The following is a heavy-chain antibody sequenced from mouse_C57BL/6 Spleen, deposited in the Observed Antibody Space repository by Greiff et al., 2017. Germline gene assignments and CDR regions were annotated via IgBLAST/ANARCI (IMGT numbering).Heavy chain of an antibody. CDR3: AREWLLFDY. D-gene: IGHD2-3*01. J-gene: IGHJ2*01. Sequence: EVKVEESGPGLVKPSQSLSLTCSVTGYSITSGYYWNWIRQFPGNKLEWMGYISYDGSNNYNPSLKNRISITRDTSKNQFFLKLNSVTTEDTATYYCAREWLLFDYWGQGTTLTVSS. V-gene: IGHV3-6*01. CDR1: GYSITSGYY. CDR2: ISYDGSN.